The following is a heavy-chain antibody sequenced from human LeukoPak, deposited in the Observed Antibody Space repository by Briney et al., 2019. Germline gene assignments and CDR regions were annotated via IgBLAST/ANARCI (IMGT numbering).Heavy chain of an antibody. CDR3: ARDRDRDGSPDGFDY. CDR1: GGSISSYY. Sequence: SETLSLTCTVSGGSISSYYWSWIRQPPGKGLEWIGSIYYSGSTNYNPSLKSRVTISVDTSKNQFSLKLSSVTAADTAVYYCARDRDRDGSPDGFDYWGQGTLVTVSS. J-gene: IGHJ4*02. CDR2: IYYSGST. V-gene: IGHV4-59*01. D-gene: IGHD5-24*01.